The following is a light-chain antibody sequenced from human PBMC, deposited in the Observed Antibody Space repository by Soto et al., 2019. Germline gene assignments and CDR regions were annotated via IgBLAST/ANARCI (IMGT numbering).Light chain of an antibody. CDR2: RNN. Sequence: QSVLTQPPSASGTPGQRVTISCSGSSSNIGSNYVYWYQQLPGTAPKLLIYRNNQRPSGVPDRFSGSKSGTSASLAISGLRSEYEADYYCAAWDDSLSGQVVFGGGTQLTVL. J-gene: IGLJ2*01. CDR3: AAWDDSLSGQVV. CDR1: SSNIGSNY. V-gene: IGLV1-47*01.